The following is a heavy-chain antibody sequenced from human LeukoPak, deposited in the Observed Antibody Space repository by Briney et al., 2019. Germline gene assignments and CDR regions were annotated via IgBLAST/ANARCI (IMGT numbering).Heavy chain of an antibody. CDR1: GFTVSSNY. V-gene: IGHV3-53*01. Sequence: PGGSLRLSCAVSGFTVSSNYMSWVRQAPGKGLEWVSLIYSGGTTYYADSAKGRFTISRDNAKNTLYLQMNSLRAEDTAVYYCARGGCSGDSCYSDLPTDFWGPGALVTVSS. CDR3: ARGGCSGDSCYSDLPTDF. J-gene: IGHJ4*02. D-gene: IGHD2-15*01. CDR2: IYSGGTT.